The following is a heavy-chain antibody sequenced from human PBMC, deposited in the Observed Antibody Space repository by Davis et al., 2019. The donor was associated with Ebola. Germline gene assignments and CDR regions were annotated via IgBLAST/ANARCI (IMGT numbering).Heavy chain of an antibody. Sequence: ESLKISCAASGFTVSSNYTSWVRLAPGKGLEWVSVIYSGGSTYYADSVKGRFTISRDNSKNTLYLQMNSLRAEDTAVYYCVCSGYLEYFQHWSQGTLVTVSS. J-gene: IGHJ1*01. CDR3: VCSGYLEYFQH. D-gene: IGHD3-22*01. CDR2: IYSGGST. CDR1: GFTVSSNY. V-gene: IGHV3-53*01.